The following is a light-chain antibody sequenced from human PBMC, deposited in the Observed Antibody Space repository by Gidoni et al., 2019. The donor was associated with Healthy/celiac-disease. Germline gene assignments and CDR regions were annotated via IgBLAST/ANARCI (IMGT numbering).Light chain of an antibody. CDR1: QSISSY. CDR2: AAS. J-gene: IGKJ4*01. CDR3: QQSYSTPLT. V-gene: IGKV1-39*01. Sequence: IQMIQSPSSLPASVGDRVTITCRASQSISSYLNWYQQKPGKAPKLLIYAASSLQSGVPSRFSGSGSGTDFTLTISSLQPEDFATYYCQQSYSTPLTFGGGTKVEIK.